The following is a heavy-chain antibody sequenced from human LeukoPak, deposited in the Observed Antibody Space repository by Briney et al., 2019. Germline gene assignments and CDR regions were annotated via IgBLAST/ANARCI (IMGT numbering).Heavy chain of an antibody. CDR3: ARTGTAMGPPLDY. Sequence: SVKVSCKASGYTFTSYGISWVRQAPGQGLEWMGRIIPILGIANYAQKFQGRVTITADKSTSTAYMELSSLRSEDTAVYYCARTGTAMGPPLDYWGQGTLVTVSS. V-gene: IGHV1-69*04. CDR2: IIPILGIA. D-gene: IGHD5-18*01. CDR1: GYTFTSYG. J-gene: IGHJ4*02.